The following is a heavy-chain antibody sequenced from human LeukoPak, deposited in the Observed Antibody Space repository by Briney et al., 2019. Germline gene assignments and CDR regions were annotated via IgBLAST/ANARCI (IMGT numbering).Heavy chain of an antibody. CDR3: ARLPGINLYSRLHY. CDR2: IYPGDSDT. CDR1: GYSFSSYW. J-gene: IGHJ4*02. V-gene: IGHV5-51*01. D-gene: IGHD5-18*01. Sequence: GASLNISYQGSGYSFSSYWIGWVRPMPGKRPEWIGIIYPGDSDTTYSPSFQGQITISADKSISTDYLQWSSLKASDSAMYYCARLPGINLYSRLHYWGQGTRVSVSS.